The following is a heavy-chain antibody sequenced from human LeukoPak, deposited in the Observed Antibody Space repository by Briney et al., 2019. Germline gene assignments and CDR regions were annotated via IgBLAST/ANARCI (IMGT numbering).Heavy chain of an antibody. CDR1: GYTFTGYY. CDR3: ATALRAAAANWFDP. Sequence: GASVKVSCKASGYTFTGYYMHWVRQAPGQGLEWMGWINPNSGGTNYAQKFQGRVTMTRDTSISTAYMELSRLRSDDTAVYYCATALRAAAANWFDPWGQGTLVTVSS. V-gene: IGHV1-2*02. D-gene: IGHD6-13*01. J-gene: IGHJ5*02. CDR2: INPNSGGT.